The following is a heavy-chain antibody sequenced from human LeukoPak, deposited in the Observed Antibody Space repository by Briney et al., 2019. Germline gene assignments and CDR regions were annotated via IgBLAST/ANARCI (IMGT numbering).Heavy chain of an antibody. J-gene: IGHJ4*02. Sequence: SETLSLTCAVSGDSISSGGHYWNWISQRPGNGLEWIGYIFHTGSTYFNPSLKSRVNISVDTSKSQFSLKLSSVTAADTAVYYCARSPGIWNEYGRLEYWGQGALVTVSS. CDR3: ARSPGIWNEYGRLEY. CDR2: IFHTGST. CDR1: GDSISSGGHY. V-gene: IGHV4-31*11. D-gene: IGHD1-1*01.